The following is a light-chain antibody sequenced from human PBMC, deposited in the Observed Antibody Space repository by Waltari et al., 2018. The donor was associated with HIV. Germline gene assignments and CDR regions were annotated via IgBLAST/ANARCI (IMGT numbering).Light chain of an antibody. J-gene: IGKJ3*01. CDR1: QDIRNF. Sequence: IQMTQSPSSLSASIGDRVTITCQASQDIRNFLNWYQQKPGKAPELLIHDASNLETGVPSRFSGRGSGTHFTLTISGLQPEDIATYFCQHYDGLPITFGPGTKLEVK. CDR3: QHYDGLPIT. V-gene: IGKV1-33*01. CDR2: DAS.